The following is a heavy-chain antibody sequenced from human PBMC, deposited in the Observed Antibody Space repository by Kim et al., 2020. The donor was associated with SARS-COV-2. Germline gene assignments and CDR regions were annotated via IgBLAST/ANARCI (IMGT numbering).Heavy chain of an antibody. J-gene: IGHJ4*02. V-gene: IGHV4-34*01. D-gene: IGHD6-19*01. CDR2: INHSGST. CDR1: GGSFSGYY. Sequence: SETLSLTCAVYGGSFSGYYWSWIRQPPGKGLEWIGEINHSGSTNYNPSLKSRVTISVDTSKNQFSLKLSSVTAADTAVYYCASIRGVVAGQSSWGQGTLVTVSS. CDR3: ASIRGVVAGQSS.